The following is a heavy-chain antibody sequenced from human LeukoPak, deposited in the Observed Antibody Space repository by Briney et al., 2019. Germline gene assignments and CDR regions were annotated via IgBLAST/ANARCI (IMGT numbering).Heavy chain of an antibody. CDR1: GFTFSSYG. D-gene: IGHD3-10*01. CDR2: ISGSGGST. CDR3: AKGPAMVRGTFDP. Sequence: GGSLRLSCAASGFTFSSYGMSWVRQAPGKGLERVSAISGSGGSTYYADSVKGRFTISRGNSKNTLYLQMNSLRAEDTAVYYCAKGPAMVRGTFDPWGQGTLVTVSS. J-gene: IGHJ5*02. V-gene: IGHV3-23*01.